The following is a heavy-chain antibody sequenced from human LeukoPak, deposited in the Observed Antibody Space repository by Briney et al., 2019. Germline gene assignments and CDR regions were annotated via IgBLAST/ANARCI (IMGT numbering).Heavy chain of an antibody. J-gene: IGHJ4*02. CDR1: GYTFTSYG. Sequence: ASVKVSCKAPGYTFTSYGISWVRQAPGQGLEWMGWISAYNGNTNYAQKLQGRVTMTTDTSTSTAYMELRSLRSDDTAVYYCARAPPGGQWLVLIDYWGQGTLVTVSS. D-gene: IGHD6-19*01. V-gene: IGHV1-18*01. CDR3: ARAPPGGQWLVLIDY. CDR2: ISAYNGNT.